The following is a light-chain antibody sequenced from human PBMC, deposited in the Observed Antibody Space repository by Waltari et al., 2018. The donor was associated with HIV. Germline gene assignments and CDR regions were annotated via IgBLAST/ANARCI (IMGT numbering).Light chain of an antibody. J-gene: IGKJ4*01. CDR2: GAS. Sequence: EIVLTQSPGTLSLSPGERATLSCMASQSVTTYLAWYQQKPGQAPRLLIYGASSRATGIPDRFSGSGSGTDFTLTISRLEPEDFAMFYCQQYAGSPLTFGGGTKVEIK. CDR3: QQYAGSPLT. V-gene: IGKV3-20*01. CDR1: QSVTTY.